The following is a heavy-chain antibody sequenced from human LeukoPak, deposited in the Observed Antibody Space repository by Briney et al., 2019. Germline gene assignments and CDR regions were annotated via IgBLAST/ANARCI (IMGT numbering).Heavy chain of an antibody. Sequence: QAGGSLRLSCAASGFTFSSYSMNWVRQAPGKGLEWVSIIYSDGSTYYADSVKGRFTISRDTSKNTLFLQMNSLRAEDTAVYYCARIYSGSHYSWGQGTLVTISS. D-gene: IGHD1-26*01. J-gene: IGHJ4*02. CDR2: IYSDGST. CDR3: ARIYSGSHYS. CDR1: GFTFSSYS. V-gene: IGHV3-53*01.